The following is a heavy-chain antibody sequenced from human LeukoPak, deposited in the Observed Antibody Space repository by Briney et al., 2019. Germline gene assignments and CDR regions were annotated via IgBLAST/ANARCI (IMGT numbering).Heavy chain of an antibody. CDR3: ARQFGGNSEFDY. CDR1: GGSISSGGYY. J-gene: IGHJ4*02. D-gene: IGHD4-23*01. V-gene: IGHV4-31*03. CDR2: IYYSGST. Sequence: SQTLSLTCTVSGGSISSGGYYWSWIRQHPGKGLEWIGFIYYSGSTYYNPSLKSRVTFSVDTSKNQFSLKLSSVNAADTAVYYCARQFGGNSEFDYWGQGTLVTVSS.